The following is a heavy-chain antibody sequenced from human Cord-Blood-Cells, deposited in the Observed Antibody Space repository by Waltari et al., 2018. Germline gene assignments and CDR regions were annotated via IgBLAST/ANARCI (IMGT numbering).Heavy chain of an antibody. D-gene: IGHD3-10*01. CDR2: IYYRGST. Sequence: QLQLQESGPGLVKPSETLSLTCTVSGGSISSSSYYWGWIRQPPGKGLEWIGSIYYRGSTTSNPSLKSRVTISVDTSKNQFSLKLSSVTAADTAVYYCARRGTYYYGSGSYYTAEYFQHWGQGTLVTVSS. J-gene: IGHJ1*01. CDR3: ARRGTYYYGSGSYYTAEYFQH. V-gene: IGHV4-39*07. CDR1: GGSISSSSYY.